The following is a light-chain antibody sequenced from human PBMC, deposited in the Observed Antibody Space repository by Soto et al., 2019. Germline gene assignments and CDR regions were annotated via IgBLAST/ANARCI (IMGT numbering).Light chain of an antibody. Sequence: DIQMTQSPSSLSASIGDRVTITCRASQNISNFLNWYHQKAGKAPKLLIYDASSLQSGVPSRFSGSGSGTDFTLTISSLQPEDFATYYCQQSYRTPRTFGPGTKVDIK. J-gene: IGKJ1*01. V-gene: IGKV1-39*01. CDR1: QNISNF. CDR3: QQSYRTPRT. CDR2: DAS.